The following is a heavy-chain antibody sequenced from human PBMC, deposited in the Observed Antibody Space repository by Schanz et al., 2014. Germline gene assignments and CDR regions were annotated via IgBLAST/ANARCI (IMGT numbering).Heavy chain of an antibody. CDR3: VRDTDYHFDY. J-gene: IGHJ4*02. CDR1: GFTFRGHA. CDR2: TSTDGTKT. D-gene: IGHD4-17*01. V-gene: IGHV3-30*04. Sequence: VQVVESGGGLVKPGGSLRLSCAASGFTFRGHAMHWVRQAPGQGLEKVAVTSTDGTKTYYAASVRGRFTISRDNSKNTLYLQMNSLRAEDTAVYYCVRDTDYHFDYWGQGTLVTVSS.